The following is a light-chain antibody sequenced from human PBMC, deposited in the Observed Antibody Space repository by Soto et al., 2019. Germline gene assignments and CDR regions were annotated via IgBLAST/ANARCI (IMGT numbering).Light chain of an antibody. CDR2: AAS. J-gene: IGKJ1*01. CDR1: QSISSY. Sequence: IQMTQSPSFLSASVGDRVTITCRASQSISSYLNWYQQKPGKAPKLLIYAASSLQSGVPSRFSGSGSGTDFTLTISSLQPEDFATYYCQQSYSTPQPFGQG. V-gene: IGKV1-39*01. CDR3: QQSYSTPQP.